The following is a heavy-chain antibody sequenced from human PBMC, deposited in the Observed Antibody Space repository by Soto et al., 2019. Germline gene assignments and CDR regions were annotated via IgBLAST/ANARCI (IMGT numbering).Heavy chain of an antibody. D-gene: IGHD3-22*01. CDR1: GYTFTSYY. Sequence: QVQLVQSGAEVKKPGASVKVSCKASGYTFTSYYMHWVRQTPGQGLEWVGILNPSGGSTTYAPKFQARVTMTRDTSTSTVYMELRGVRSEDTAVYYCARDPRYDCSGYSLDYWGQGPLVTVSS. V-gene: IGHV1-46*01. CDR3: ARDPRYDCSGYSLDY. CDR2: LNPSGGST. J-gene: IGHJ4*02.